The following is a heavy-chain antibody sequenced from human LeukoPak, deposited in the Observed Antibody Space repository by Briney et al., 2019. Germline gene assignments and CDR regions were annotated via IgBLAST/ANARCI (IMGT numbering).Heavy chain of an antibody. V-gene: IGHV3-9*01. J-gene: IGHJ3*02. CDR1: GFTFDDYA. D-gene: IGHD6-13*01. Sequence: GGSLRLSCAASGFTFDDYAMHWVRQAPGMGLEWVSGISWNSGSIGYADSVKGRFTISRDNAKNSLYLQMNSLRAEDTALYYCAKDRLIAAAGTFDAFDIWGQGTMVTVSS. CDR2: ISWNSGSI. CDR3: AKDRLIAAAGTFDAFDI.